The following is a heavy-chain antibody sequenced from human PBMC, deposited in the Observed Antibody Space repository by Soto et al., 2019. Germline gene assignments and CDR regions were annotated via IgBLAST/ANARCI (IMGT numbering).Heavy chain of an antibody. CDR3: ARSPNSVYCSSTSMLCWWFDP. CDR1: GGTFSSYT. D-gene: IGHD2-2*01. Sequence: SVKVSCKASGGTFSSYTISWVRQAPGQGLEWMGRIIPILGIANYAQKFQGRVTITADKSTSTAYMELSSLRSEDTAVYYCARSPNSVYCSSTSMLCWWFDPWGQRTLVTVSS. J-gene: IGHJ5*02. CDR2: IIPILGIA. V-gene: IGHV1-69*02.